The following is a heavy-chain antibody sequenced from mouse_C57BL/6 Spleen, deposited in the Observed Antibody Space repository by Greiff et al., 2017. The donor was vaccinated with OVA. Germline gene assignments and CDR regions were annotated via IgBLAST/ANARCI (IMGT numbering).Heavy chain of an antibody. D-gene: IGHD2-3*01. J-gene: IGHJ2*01. V-gene: IGHV1-15*01. CDR3: TIPIYDGYLFDY. Sequence: VQLQESGAELVRPGASVTLSCKASGYTFTDYEMHWVKQTPVHGLEWIGAIDPETGGTAYNQKFKGKAILTADKSSSTAYMELRSLTSEDSAVYYCTIPIYDGYLFDYWGQGTTLTVSS. CDR1: GYTFTDYE. CDR2: IDPETGGT.